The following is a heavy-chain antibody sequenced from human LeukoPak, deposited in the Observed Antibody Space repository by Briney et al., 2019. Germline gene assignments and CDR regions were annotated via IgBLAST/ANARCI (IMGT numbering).Heavy chain of an antibody. CDR2: IIHSGST. D-gene: IGHD6-13*01. J-gene: IGHJ5*02. CDR3: SRGLRLRAAALRWCWFDP. V-gene: IGHV4-34*01. Sequence: SESLSLTCAVHGGSFSGYYWSWIRHPPGEGLGWMGEIIHSGSTTYNPSLKSRATISLDTSKTQFSWNLNSVAAEDTAWHYFSRGLRLRAAALRWCWFDPWGQGTLVTVSS. CDR1: GGSFSGYY.